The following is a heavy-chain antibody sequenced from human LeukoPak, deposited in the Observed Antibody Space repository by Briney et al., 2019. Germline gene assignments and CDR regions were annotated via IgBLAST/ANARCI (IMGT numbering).Heavy chain of an antibody. CDR3: ARGRDGYNYLNYFDY. CDR1: GFTVSSNH. Sequence: GGSPRLSCAASGFTVSSNHMSWVRQAPGKGLEWVSVIYSGGSTYYADSVKGRFTISRDNSKNTLYLQMNSLRAEDTAVYYCARGRDGYNYLNYFDYWGQGTLVTVSS. D-gene: IGHD5-24*01. V-gene: IGHV3-66*01. CDR2: IYSGGST. J-gene: IGHJ4*02.